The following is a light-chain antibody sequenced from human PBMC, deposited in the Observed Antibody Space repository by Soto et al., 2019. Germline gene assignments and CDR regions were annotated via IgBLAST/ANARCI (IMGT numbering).Light chain of an antibody. CDR1: QSISRY. J-gene: IGKJ1*01. V-gene: IGKV1-39*01. CDR2: AAS. Sequence: DIQMTQSPSSLSASVGDRITITCRASQSISRYLNWYQHKPGKAPKLLINAASSLERGVPSRFSGGGSGIDCTLNISSLQPDDFATYYCQQNYRATPWTFGQGSKVEVK. CDR3: QQNYRATPWT.